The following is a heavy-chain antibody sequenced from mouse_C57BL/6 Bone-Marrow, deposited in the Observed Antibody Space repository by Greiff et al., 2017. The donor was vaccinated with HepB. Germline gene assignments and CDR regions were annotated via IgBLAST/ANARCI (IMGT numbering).Heavy chain of an antibody. CDR3: ASRGLRLYYYAMDY. CDR1: GFTFSSYG. CDR2: ISSGGSYT. Sequence: DVQLVESGGDLVKPGGSLKLSCAASGFTFSSYGMSWVRQTPDKRLEWVATISSGGSYTYYPDSVKGRFTISRDNAKNTLYLQMSSLKSEDTAMYYCASRGLRLYYYAMDYWGQGTSVTVSS. V-gene: IGHV5-6*01. J-gene: IGHJ4*01. D-gene: IGHD2-2*01.